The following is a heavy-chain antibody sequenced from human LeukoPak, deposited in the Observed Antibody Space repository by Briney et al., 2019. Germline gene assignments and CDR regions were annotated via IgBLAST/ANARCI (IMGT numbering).Heavy chain of an antibody. CDR2: IIPIFGTA. J-gene: IGHJ4*02. V-gene: IGHV1-69*05. CDR3: ARAWGGDSSGYYQGGFDY. D-gene: IGHD3-22*01. CDR1: GGTFSTYS. Sequence: SVKVSCKASGGTFSTYSISWVRQAPGQGLEWMGGIIPIFGTANYPHRFHDGVTITTDESTNTAYIELSSLTSEDTAVYYCARAWGGDSSGYYQGGFDYWGQGTLVTVSS.